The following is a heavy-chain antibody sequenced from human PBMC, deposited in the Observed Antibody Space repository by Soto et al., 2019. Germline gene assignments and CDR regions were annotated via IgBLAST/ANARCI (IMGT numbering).Heavy chain of an antibody. J-gene: IGHJ6*02. V-gene: IGHV3-23*01. CDR2: ISGSGSTT. D-gene: IGHD3-9*01. CDR3: AKVVKYNVLTGYYKGPDYYGMDV. CDR1: GFTFSIYS. Sequence: SLRLSCAASGFTFSIYSMNWVRQAPGKGLEWVSLISGSGSTTYYADSVEGRFTISRDNSKNTLYLERDSLRAADTAVYYCAKVVKYNVLTGYYKGPDYYGMDVWGQGTTVTVSS.